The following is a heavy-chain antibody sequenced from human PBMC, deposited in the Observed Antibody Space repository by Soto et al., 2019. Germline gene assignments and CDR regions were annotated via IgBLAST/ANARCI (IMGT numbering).Heavy chain of an antibody. V-gene: IGHV4-30-4*01. CDR2: IYYSGST. CDR1: GGSISSGDYY. CDR3: ARAESNNWFDP. J-gene: IGHJ5*02. Sequence: QVQLQESGPGLVKPSQTLSLTCTVSGGSISSGDYYWSWIRQPPGKGLEWIGYIYYSGSTYYNPSRETRVTVSVDTSKNQFSLKLSSVTAADTAVYYCARAESNNWFDPWGQGTLVTVSS.